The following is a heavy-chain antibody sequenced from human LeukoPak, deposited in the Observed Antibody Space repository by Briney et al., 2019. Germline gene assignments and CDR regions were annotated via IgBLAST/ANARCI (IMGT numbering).Heavy chain of an antibody. J-gene: IGHJ5*02. CDR1: GGSFSGYY. CDR3: ARVGYSSGYDP. V-gene: IGHV4-34*01. CDR2: IKHSGST. Sequence: SETLSLTCAVYGGSFSGYYWSWIRQPPGRGLEWIGEIKHSGSTNYNPSLKSRVTISVDTSKDQLSLKLSSVTAADTAVYYCARVGYSSGYDPWGQGTLVTVSS. D-gene: IGHD6-25*01.